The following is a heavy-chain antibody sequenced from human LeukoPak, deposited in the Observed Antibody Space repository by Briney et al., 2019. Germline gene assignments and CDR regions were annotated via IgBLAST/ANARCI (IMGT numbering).Heavy chain of an antibody. J-gene: IGHJ4*02. V-gene: IGHV4-39*01. CDR2: ITYGGTT. CDR3: ARYVVYGSGKYYFDY. D-gene: IGHD3-10*01. CDR1: GGSISSYC. Sequence: PSETLSLTCTVSGGSISSYCWSWIRQPPGKEVEWIASITYGGTTYYNPSLQSRVTISVDTSKNQFSLRLNSVTAADTAVYFCARYVVYGSGKYYFDYWGQGSLVTVSS.